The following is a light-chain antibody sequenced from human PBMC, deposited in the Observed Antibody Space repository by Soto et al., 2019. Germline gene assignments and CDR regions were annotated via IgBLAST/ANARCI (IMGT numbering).Light chain of an antibody. CDR2: DAS. Sequence: ELVLTQSPATLSLSPGERATLSCRASQSVSRYLAWYQQKPGQAPRVLIYDASYRATGIPARFSGSGSVTDFTLTISSLEPEDFAVYYCQQRSNWITFGQGTRLEIK. J-gene: IGKJ5*01. CDR3: QQRSNWIT. CDR1: QSVSRY. V-gene: IGKV3-11*01.